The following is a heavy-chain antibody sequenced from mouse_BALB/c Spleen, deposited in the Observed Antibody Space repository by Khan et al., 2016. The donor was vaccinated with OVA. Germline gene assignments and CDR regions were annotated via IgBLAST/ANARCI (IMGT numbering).Heavy chain of an antibody. CDR1: GYTFSSYW. V-gene: IGHV1-7*01. CDR3: ARDRIDY. J-gene: IGHJ2*01. Sequence: QVQLQQSGAEQAKPAASVKMSCKTSGYTFSSYWMHWVKQRPGQGLEWIGYINPTSGYTEYNDKFKDKATLSADKSSSTAYMQLTSLTSEDSAGYYCARDRIDYWGQGTTLTVSS. CDR2: INPTSGYT.